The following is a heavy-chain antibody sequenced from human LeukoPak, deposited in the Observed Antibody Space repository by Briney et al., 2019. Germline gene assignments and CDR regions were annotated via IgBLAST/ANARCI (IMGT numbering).Heavy chain of an antibody. CDR3: ARAQTYYYDSSGYQPPGYFDY. D-gene: IGHD3-22*01. CDR1: GFTFSDYY. CDR2: ISSSGSTI. J-gene: IGHJ4*02. Sequence: GGSLRLSCAASGFTFSDYYMSWLRQAPGKGLEWVSYISSSGSTIYYADSVKGRFTISRDNAKNSLYLQMNSLRAEDTVVYYCARAQTYYYDSSGYQPPGYFDYWGQGTLVTVSS. V-gene: IGHV3-11*01.